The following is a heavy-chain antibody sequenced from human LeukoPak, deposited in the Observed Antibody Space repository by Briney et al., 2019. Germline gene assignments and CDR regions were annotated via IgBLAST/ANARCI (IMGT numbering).Heavy chain of an antibody. J-gene: IGHJ3*02. CDR1: GGSFSGYY. CDR3: ARGGYYRYYAFDI. V-gene: IGHV4-34*01. CDR2: INHSGST. Sequence: PSETLSLTCAVYGGSFSGYYWSWIRQPPGKGLEWIGEINHSGSTNYNPSLKRRVTISVDTSKNQFSLKLSSVTAADTAVYYCARGGYYRYYAFDIWGQGTMVTVSS. D-gene: IGHD5-18*01.